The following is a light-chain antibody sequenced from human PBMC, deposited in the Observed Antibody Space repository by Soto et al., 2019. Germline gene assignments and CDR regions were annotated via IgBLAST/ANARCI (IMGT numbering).Light chain of an antibody. J-gene: IGLJ2*01. V-gene: IGLV2-8*01. CDR2: EVS. Sequence: QSALTQPASVSGSPGQSITISCTGTSSDVGGYSYVSWYQQHPGKTPKLMIYEVSKRPLGVPDRFSGSKSGNTASLTVSGLQAEDEADYYCSSYAGSNNVVFGGGTKLTVL. CDR3: SSYAGSNNVV. CDR1: SSDVGGYSY.